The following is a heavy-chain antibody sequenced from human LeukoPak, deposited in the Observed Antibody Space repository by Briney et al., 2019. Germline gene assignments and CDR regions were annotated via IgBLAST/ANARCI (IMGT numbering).Heavy chain of an antibody. Sequence: PSETLSLTCTVSGGSISSYYWSWIRQPPGKGLEWIGYIYYSGSTNYNPSLKSRVTISVDTSKNQFSLKLSSVTAADTAVYYCARDSRTGYYYFDYWGQGTLATVSS. J-gene: IGHJ4*02. CDR1: GGSISSYY. CDR3: ARDSRTGYYYFDY. D-gene: IGHD3-9*01. V-gene: IGHV4-59*01. CDR2: IYYSGST.